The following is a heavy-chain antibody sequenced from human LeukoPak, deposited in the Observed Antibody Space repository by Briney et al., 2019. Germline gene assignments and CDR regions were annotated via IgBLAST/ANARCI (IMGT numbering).Heavy chain of an antibody. V-gene: IGHV4-59*01. CDR2: IYYSGST. D-gene: IGHD1-26*01. CDR1: GGSISGYY. CDR3: AREGARWEPSFSAFDI. J-gene: IGHJ3*02. Sequence: SETLSLTCTVSGGSISGYYWSWIRQPPGKGLEWIGYIYYSGSTSYNPSLKSRVTISVDTSKNQFSLKLSSVTAADTAVYYCAREGARWEPSFSAFDIWGQGTMVTVSS.